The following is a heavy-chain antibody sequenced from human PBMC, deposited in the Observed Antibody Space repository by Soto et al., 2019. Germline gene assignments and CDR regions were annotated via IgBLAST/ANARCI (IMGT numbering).Heavy chain of an antibody. V-gene: IGHV4-34*01. Sequence: SETLSLTCAVYGGSFSGYYWSWIRQPPGKGLEWIGEINHSGSTNYNPSLKSRVTISVDTSKNQFSLKLSSVTAADTAVYYCARGVAVAGPYYYYYMDVWGKGTTVTVSS. CDR1: GGSFSGYY. CDR3: ARGVAVAGPYYYYYMDV. J-gene: IGHJ6*03. CDR2: INHSGST. D-gene: IGHD6-19*01.